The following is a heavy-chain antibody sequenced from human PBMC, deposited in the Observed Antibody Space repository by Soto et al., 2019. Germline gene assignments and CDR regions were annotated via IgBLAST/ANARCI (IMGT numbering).Heavy chain of an antibody. CDR3: ARLPTRQYSSSWLNYYYGMDV. CDR2: INHSGST. D-gene: IGHD6-13*01. Sequence: PSETLSLPCAVYGGSFSGYYWNWIRQPPGKGLEWIGEINHSGSTNYNPSLKSRVTISADTSKNQFSLKLSSVTAADTAVYYCARLPTRQYSSSWLNYYYGMDVWGQGTTVTVSS. CDR1: GGSFSGYY. V-gene: IGHV4-34*01. J-gene: IGHJ6*02.